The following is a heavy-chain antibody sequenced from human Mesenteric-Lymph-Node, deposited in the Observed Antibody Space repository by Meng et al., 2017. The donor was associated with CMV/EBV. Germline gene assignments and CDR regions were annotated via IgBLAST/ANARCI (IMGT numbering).Heavy chain of an antibody. CDR3: ARGHSSSWYLRT. D-gene: IGHD6-13*01. CDR2: ISSSSYI. CDR1: GFTFSSYS. Sequence: GGSLRLSCAASGFTFSSYSMNWVRQAPGKGLEWVSSISSSSYIYYADSVKGRFTISRDNAKNSLYLQMNSLRAEDTAVNYCARGHSSSWYLRTWGQGTLVTVSS. V-gene: IGHV3-21*01. J-gene: IGHJ5*02.